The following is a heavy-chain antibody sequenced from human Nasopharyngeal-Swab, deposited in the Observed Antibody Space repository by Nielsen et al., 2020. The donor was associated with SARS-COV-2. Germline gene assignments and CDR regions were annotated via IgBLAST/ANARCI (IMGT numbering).Heavy chain of an antibody. CDR1: GFTVSSNY. V-gene: IGHV3-66*01. CDR2: IYSGGST. Sequence: GESLKISCAASGFTVSSNYMSWVRQAPGKGLEWVSVIYSGGSTYYADPVKGRFTISRDNSKNTLYLQMNSLRAEDTAVYYSGTTPAGTYYYYMDVWGKGTTVTVSS. CDR3: GTTPAGTYYYYMDV. D-gene: IGHD2/OR15-2a*01. J-gene: IGHJ6*03.